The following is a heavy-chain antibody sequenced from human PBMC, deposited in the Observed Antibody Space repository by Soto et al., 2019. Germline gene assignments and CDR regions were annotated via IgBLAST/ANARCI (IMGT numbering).Heavy chain of an antibody. CDR1: GGTFSSYA. Sequence: GASVKVSCKASGGTFSSYATSWVRQAPGQGLEWMGGIIPIFGTANYAQKFQGRVTITADESTSTAYMELSSLRSEDTAVYYCARDQNSGYDLFDYWGQGTLVTVSS. D-gene: IGHD5-12*01. V-gene: IGHV1-69*13. CDR3: ARDQNSGYDLFDY. CDR2: IIPIFGTA. J-gene: IGHJ4*02.